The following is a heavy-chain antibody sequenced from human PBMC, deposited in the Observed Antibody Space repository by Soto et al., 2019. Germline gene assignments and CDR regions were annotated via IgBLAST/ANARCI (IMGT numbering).Heavy chain of an antibody. CDR2: IYYTGST. V-gene: IGHV4-59*01. D-gene: IGHD1-1*01. CDR1: AGSISLYD. Sequence: TSETLSLTCNVSAGSISLYDWSWIRQAPGKGLEWIGYIYYTGSTNYNPSLKSRVTISVDTSKKQFSLKLSSLRSEDTAVYYCARNNGLADDYYYYYYMDVWGKGTTVTVSS. CDR3: ARNNGLADDYYYYYYMDV. J-gene: IGHJ6*03.